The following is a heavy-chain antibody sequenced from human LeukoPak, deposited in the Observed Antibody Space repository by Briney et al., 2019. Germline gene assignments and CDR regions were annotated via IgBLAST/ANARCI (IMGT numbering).Heavy chain of an antibody. Sequence: SETLSLTCTVSGGSITSYHYSWIRQPPGTGLEWIGYIYYSGSTNYNPSLKSRVTISVDTSKDQFSLKLSSVTAADTAVYYCARGGSGTYYHYWGQGTLVTVSS. V-gene: IGHV4-59*01. D-gene: IGHD1-26*01. J-gene: IGHJ4*02. CDR2: IYYSGST. CDR3: ARGGSGTYYHY. CDR1: GGSITSYH.